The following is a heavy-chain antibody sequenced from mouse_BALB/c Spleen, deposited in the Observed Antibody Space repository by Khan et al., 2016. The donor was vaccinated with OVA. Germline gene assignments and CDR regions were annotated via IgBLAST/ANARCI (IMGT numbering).Heavy chain of an antibody. J-gene: IGHJ2*01. D-gene: IGHD2-3*01. CDR1: GFTFSGFG. CDR2: ISSDSNTI. V-gene: IGHV5-17*02. CDR3: ARTGYYYFDY. Sequence: EVELVESGGGLVQTGGSRKLSCAASGFTFSGFGMHWVRQAPEKGLEWVAYISSDSNTIYYADTVKGRFTISRDNPKNTLFLQMTSLRSEDTAMYYCARTGYYYFDYWGQDTTLTVSS.